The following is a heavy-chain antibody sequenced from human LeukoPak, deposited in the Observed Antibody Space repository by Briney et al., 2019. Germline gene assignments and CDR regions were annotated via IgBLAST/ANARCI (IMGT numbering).Heavy chain of an antibody. Sequence: GGSLRLSCAASGFTFGSYAMSWVRQAPGKGLEWVSAISVDGSGAWYAGSVRGRSTISRDNAKNTLYLQMNTLRVEDTAVYYCAKAGRWFDPWGQGTLVTVSS. V-gene: IGHV3-23*01. CDR2: ISVDGSGA. CDR1: GFTFGSYA. D-gene: IGHD2-15*01. CDR3: AKAGRWFDP. J-gene: IGHJ5*02.